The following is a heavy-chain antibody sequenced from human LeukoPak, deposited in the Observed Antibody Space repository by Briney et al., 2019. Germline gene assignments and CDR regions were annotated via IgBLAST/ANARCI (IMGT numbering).Heavy chain of an antibody. CDR3: ARVGAATFDY. CDR1: GGSISSGGYY. CDR2: IYYSGST. J-gene: IGHJ4*02. D-gene: IGHD2-15*01. V-gene: IGHV4-31*03. Sequence: SETLSLTCTVSGGSISSGGYYWSWIRQHPGKGLEWIGYIYYSGSTYYNPSLKSRVTISVDTSKNQFSLKLSSVTAADTAVYCCARVGAATFDYWGQGTLVTVSS.